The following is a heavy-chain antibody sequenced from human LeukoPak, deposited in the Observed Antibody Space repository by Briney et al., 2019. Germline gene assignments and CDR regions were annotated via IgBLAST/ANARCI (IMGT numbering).Heavy chain of an antibody. D-gene: IGHD3-10*01. CDR3: ARDSILWFGELPSDY. CDR1: GFTFSSYS. J-gene: IGHJ4*02. CDR2: ISSSSSYI. V-gene: IGHV3-21*01. Sequence: PWGSLRLSCAASGFTFSSYSMNWVRQAPGKGLEWVSSISSSSSYIYYADSVKGRFTISRDNAKNSLYLQMNSLRAEDTAVYYCARDSILWFGELPSDYWGQGTLVTVSS.